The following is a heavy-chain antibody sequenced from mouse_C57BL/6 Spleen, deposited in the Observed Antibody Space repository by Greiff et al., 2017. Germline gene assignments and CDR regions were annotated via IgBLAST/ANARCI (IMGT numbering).Heavy chain of an antibody. J-gene: IGHJ3*01. V-gene: IGHV5-16*01. CDR3: ARGGGYDGAWFAY. D-gene: IGHD2-2*01. CDR2: INYDGSST. CDR1: GFTFSDYY. Sequence: DVKLVESEGGLVQPGSSMKLSCTASGFTFSDYYMAWVRQVPEKGLEWVANINYDGSSTYYLDSLKSRFIISRDNAKNILYLQMSSLKSEDTATYYCARGGGYDGAWFAYWGQGTLVTVSA.